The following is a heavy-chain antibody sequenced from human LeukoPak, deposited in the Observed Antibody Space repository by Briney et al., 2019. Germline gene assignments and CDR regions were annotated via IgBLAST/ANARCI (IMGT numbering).Heavy chain of an antibody. J-gene: IGHJ4*02. CDR2: INHSGST. V-gene: IGHV4-34*01. D-gene: IGHD1-26*01. Sequence: PSETLSLTCAVYGGSFSGYYWSWIRQPPGKGLEWIGEINHSGSTNYNPSLKSRVTISVDTSKNQFSLKLSSVTAADTAVYYCARHLRSYEFDYWGQGTLVTVSS. CDR3: ARHLRSYEFDY. CDR1: GGSFSGYY.